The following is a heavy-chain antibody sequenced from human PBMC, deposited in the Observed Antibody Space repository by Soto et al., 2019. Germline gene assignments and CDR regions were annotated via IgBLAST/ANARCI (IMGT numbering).Heavy chain of an antibody. D-gene: IGHD2-15*01. V-gene: IGHV3-23*01. CDR2: ISGSSGST. J-gene: IGHJ4*02. CDR3: AKECSVVVEAAMADPFDY. CDR1: GFTFRRYA. Sequence: EVQLLASGGGLVQPGGSLRLSCAASGFTFRRYAMSWVRQAPGKGLEWVLAISGSSGSTYYANSVKGRFTISRDKSKNTLYLQMNSLRAYDTVVYYCAKECSVVVEAAMADPFDYWGQGTLVTVSS.